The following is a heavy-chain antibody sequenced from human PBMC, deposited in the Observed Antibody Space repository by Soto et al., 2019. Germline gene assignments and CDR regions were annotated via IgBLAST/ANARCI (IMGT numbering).Heavy chain of an antibody. D-gene: IGHD6-13*01. J-gene: IGHJ4*02. CDR3: AKWRVWLSARHGAAAGRFDY. CDR1: GFTFSSYA. Sequence: GGSLRLSCAASGFTFSSYAMSWVRQAPGKGLEWVSAISGSGGSTYYADSVKGRFTISRDNSKNTLYLQMNSLRAEDTAVYYCAKWRVWLSARHGAAAGRFDYWGQGTLVTVSS. CDR2: ISGSGGST. V-gene: IGHV3-23*01.